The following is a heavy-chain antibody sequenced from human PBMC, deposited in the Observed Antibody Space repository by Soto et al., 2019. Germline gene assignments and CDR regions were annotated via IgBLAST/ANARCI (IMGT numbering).Heavy chain of an antibody. CDR3: ARESTGLSFDH. J-gene: IGHJ4*02. Sequence: QVQVIPSGAEVEKPGASVKVSCKASGYTFSRYGMHWVRQAPGQGLEWMGWINTANGKTGYSEKFQGRVTITRDTSATTVYMELHSLRSEDTATYYCARESTGLSFDHWGQGILVTVSS. CDR1: GYTFSRYG. V-gene: IGHV1-3*04. CDR2: INTANGKT. D-gene: IGHD2-8*02.